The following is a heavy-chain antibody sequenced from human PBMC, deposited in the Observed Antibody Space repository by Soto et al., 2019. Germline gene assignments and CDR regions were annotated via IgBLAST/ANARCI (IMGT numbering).Heavy chain of an antibody. Sequence: PGESLKISCKGSGYSFTSYWIGWVRQMPGKGLEWMGIIYPGDSDTRYSPSFQGQVTISADKSISTAYLQSSSLKASDTAMYHCARQGYCSSTSCLQRWFDPWGQGTLVTVSS. CDR3: ARQGYCSSTSCLQRWFDP. CDR2: IYPGDSDT. D-gene: IGHD2-2*01. CDR1: GYSFTSYW. J-gene: IGHJ5*02. V-gene: IGHV5-51*01.